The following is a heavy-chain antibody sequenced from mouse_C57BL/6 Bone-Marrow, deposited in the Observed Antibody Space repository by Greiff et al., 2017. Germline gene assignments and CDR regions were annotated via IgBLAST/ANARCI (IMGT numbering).Heavy chain of an antibody. CDR2: IYPRDGST. D-gene: IGHD1-1*01. Sequence: QVQLQQSGPELVKPGASVKLSCKASGYTFTSYDINWVKQRPGQGLEWIGWIYPRDGSTKYNEKFKGKATLTVDTSSSTAYMELHSLTSEDSAVYFCARFEFDGSCGDWYCDVGGTGTTVIVSS. CDR3: ARFEFDGSCGDWYCDV. V-gene: IGHV1-85*01. CDR1: GYTFTSYD. J-gene: IGHJ1*03.